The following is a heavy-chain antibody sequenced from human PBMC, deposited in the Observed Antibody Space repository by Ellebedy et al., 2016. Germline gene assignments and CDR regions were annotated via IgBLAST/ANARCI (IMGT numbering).Heavy chain of an antibody. CDR3: ARHDKLPNYFDY. CDR1: GGSISSSSYY. V-gene: IGHV4-39*01. J-gene: IGHJ4*02. D-gene: IGHD2-2*01. CDR2: IYYSGST. Sequence: SETLSLTXTVSGGSISSSSYYWGWIRQPPGKGLEWIGSIYYSGSTYYNPSLKSRVTISVDTSKNQFSLKLSSVTAADTAVYYCARHDKLPNYFDYWGQGTLVTVSS.